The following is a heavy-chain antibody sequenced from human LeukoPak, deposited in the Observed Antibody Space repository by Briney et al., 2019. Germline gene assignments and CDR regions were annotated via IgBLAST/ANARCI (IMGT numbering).Heavy chain of an antibody. Sequence: GGSLRLSCGASGFNFSAFSMSWVRQAPGKGLEWVASISLSGRSIYYADSLKGRFTISRDNAKNSVHLQVNSLRAEDTAVYYCAREMLVISAAVDYWGQGTLVTVSS. CDR2: ISLSGRSI. CDR3: AREMLVISAAVDY. CDR1: GFNFSAFS. V-gene: IGHV3-21*01. J-gene: IGHJ4*02. D-gene: IGHD2-2*01.